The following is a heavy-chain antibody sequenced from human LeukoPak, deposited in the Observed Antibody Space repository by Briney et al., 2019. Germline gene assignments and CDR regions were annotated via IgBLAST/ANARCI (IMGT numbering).Heavy chain of an antibody. CDR2: ISSSSSYI. J-gene: IGHJ3*02. Sequence: GGSLRLSCAASGFTFSSYSMNWVRQAPGKELEWVSSISSSSSYIYYADSVKGRFTISRDNAKNSLYLQMNSLRAEDTAVYYCARDLYYYDSSGYPLAGDAFDIWGQGTMVTVSS. V-gene: IGHV3-21*01. CDR3: ARDLYYYDSSGYPLAGDAFDI. D-gene: IGHD3-22*01. CDR1: GFTFSSYS.